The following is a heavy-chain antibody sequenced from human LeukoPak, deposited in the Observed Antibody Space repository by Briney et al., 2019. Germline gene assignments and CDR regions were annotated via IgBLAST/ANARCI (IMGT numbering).Heavy chain of an antibody. V-gene: IGHV3-48*01. Sequence: PGGSLRLSCVASGFTFSSFSMSWVRPAPGKGLEWISYIGVGSRTIYYADSVKGRFSISRDDAKNSLFLQMVNLRAEDTAVYYCARKALLNFWGQGTQVAVSS. CDR1: GFTFSSFS. D-gene: IGHD2/OR15-2a*01. CDR3: ARKALLNF. J-gene: IGHJ4*02. CDR2: IGVGSRTI.